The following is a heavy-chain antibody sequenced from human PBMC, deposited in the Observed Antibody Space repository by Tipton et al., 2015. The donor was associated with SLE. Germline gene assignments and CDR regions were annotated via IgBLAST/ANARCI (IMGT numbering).Heavy chain of an antibody. J-gene: IGHJ4*02. CDR3: ARGDLWQWLGYLDY. CDR2: INHRGST. Sequence: TLSLTCAVYGGSISSSSSYYWAWIRQPPGKGVEWIGEINHRGSTNYNPSLKSRVTISVDTSKNQFSLKLSSVTAADTAVYYCARGDLWQWLGYLDYWGQGTLVTVSS. CDR1: GGSISSSSSYY. V-gene: IGHV4-34*01. D-gene: IGHD6-19*01.